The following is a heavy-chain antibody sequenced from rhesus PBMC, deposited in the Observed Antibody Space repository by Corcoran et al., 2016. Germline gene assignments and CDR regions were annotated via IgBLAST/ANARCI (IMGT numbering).Heavy chain of an antibody. CDR1: GFTFSGYE. D-gene: IGHD6-13*01. CDR3: ARHMSSWSGYYFDY. Sequence: EVQLAESGGGLVQPGGSLRLSCAASGFTFSGYEMHGVRQAPGKGLESVSVIGGDSSYTPNADSVKGRFTISRDNAKNSLSLQMNSLRAEDTAVYYCARHMSSWSGYYFDYWGQGVLVTVSS. CDR2: IGGDSSYT. V-gene: IGHV3-115*02. J-gene: IGHJ4*01.